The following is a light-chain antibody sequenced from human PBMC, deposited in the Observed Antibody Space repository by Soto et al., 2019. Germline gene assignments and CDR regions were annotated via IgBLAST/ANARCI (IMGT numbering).Light chain of an antibody. Sequence: DILMTQSPSILSASVGDTVTITCRASQSISKWVAWYQQRAGKAPTALIFDASNSEKGVPSRFSGSGSGTEFTLIISGLQPEDFATYYCHQYDSYPYTFGQGTKV. J-gene: IGKJ2*01. CDR3: HQYDSYPYT. CDR2: DAS. CDR1: QSISKW. V-gene: IGKV1-5*01.